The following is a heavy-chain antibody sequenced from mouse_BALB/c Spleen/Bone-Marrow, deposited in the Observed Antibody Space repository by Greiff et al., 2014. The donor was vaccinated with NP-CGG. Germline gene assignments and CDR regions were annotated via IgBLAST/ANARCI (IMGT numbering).Heavy chain of an antibody. CDR3: ARDTMDY. CDR2: IYPGNVNT. Sequence: QVQLQQSGPELVKPGASVRISCKASGYTFTSYYIHWVKQRPGQGLEWIGWIYPGNVNTKYNEKFKGKATLTADKSSSTAYMQLSSLISEDSAVYFCARDTMDYWGQGTSVTVSS. V-gene: IGHV1S56*01. J-gene: IGHJ4*01. CDR1: GYTFTSYY.